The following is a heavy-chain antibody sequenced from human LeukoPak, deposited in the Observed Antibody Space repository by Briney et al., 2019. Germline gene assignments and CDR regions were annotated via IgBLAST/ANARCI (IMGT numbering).Heavy chain of an antibody. CDR2: IYHSGST. D-gene: IGHD1-26*01. J-gene: IGHJ4*02. Sequence: SETLSLTCTVSGYSISSGYYWGWIRQPPGKGLEWIGSIYHSGSTYYNPSLKSRVTISVDTSKNQFSLKLSSVTAADTAVYYCARGAPSGSIVGATGDFDYWGQGTLVTVSS. CDR3: ARGAPSGSIVGATGDFDY. CDR1: GYSISSGYY. V-gene: IGHV4-38-2*02.